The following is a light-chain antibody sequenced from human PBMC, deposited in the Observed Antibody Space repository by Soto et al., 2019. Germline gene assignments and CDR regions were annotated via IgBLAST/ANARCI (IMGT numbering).Light chain of an antibody. Sequence: QSVLTQPPSVSGAPGQRGTISCTGSSSNIGAGYDVHWYQQLPGTAPKLLIYDNNNRPSGVPDRFSGSKSGTSASLTISGLQAEDEADYYCSSYTSSYTLVFGAGTKVTVL. CDR1: SSNIGAGYD. CDR3: SSYTSSYTLV. V-gene: IGLV1-40*01. J-gene: IGLJ1*01. CDR2: DNN.